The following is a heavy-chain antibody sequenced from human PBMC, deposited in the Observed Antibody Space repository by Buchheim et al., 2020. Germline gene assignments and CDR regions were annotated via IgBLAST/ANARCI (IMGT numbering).Heavy chain of an antibody. D-gene: IGHD4-17*01. CDR1: GFSFTEYW. CDR3: ARGMDYGDSDAFDI. CDR2: IKQDGSEK. Sequence: EVQLVESGGGLVQPGGSLRLSCTASGFSFTEYWMSWVRQAPGKGLEWVANIKQDGSEKYYVDSVKGRFTISRDNAKNSLYLQMNSLRAEDTAVYYCARGMDYGDSDAFDIWGQGT. V-gene: IGHV3-7*01. J-gene: IGHJ3*02.